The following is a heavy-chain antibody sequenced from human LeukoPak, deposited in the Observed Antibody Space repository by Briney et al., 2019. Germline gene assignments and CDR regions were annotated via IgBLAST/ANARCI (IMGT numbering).Heavy chain of an antibody. V-gene: IGHV3-23*01. J-gene: IGHJ4*02. CDR1: GFTFSSYA. CDR2: ISGSGGST. D-gene: IGHD6-13*01. CDR3: AKAPYSSSWSYFDY. Sequence: SGGSLRLSCAASGFTFSSYAMSWVRQAPGRGLEWVSAISGSGGSTYYADSVKGRFTISRDNSKNTLYLQMNSLRAEDTAVYYCAKAPYSSSWSYFDYWGQGTLVTVSS.